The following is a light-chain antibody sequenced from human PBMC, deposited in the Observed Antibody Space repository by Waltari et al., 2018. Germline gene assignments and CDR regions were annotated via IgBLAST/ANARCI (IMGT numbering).Light chain of an antibody. CDR2: AAS. J-gene: IGKJ1*01. Sequence: LTQSPGTRSVSPGERAPLSSRPGQNIGTYLAWYQQKPGQAPRLLMYAASRRATGIPDRFSGSGSGTDFSLTITRLEPEDFAVYYCQNHERLPATFGQGTKVEIK. V-gene: IGKV3-20*01. CDR1: QNIGTY. CDR3: QNHERLPAT.